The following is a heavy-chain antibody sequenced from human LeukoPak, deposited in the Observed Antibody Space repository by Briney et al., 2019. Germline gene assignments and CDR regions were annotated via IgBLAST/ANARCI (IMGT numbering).Heavy chain of an antibody. CDR3: AAIGSLHDAFDI. CDR1: GGSISSYY. Sequence: SETLSLTCTVSGGSISSYYWSWIRQPPGKGPEWIGYIYYSGSTNYNPSLKSRVTISVDTSKNQFSLKLSSVTAADTAVYYCAAIGSLHDAFDIWGQGTMVTVSS. CDR2: IYYSGST. J-gene: IGHJ3*02. V-gene: IGHV4-59*08.